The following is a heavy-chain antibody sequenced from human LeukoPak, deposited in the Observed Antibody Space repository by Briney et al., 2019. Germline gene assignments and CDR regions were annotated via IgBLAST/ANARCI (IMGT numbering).Heavy chain of an antibody. J-gene: IGHJ3*02. CDR1: GFTVSSNY. V-gene: IGHV3-66*01. CDR2: IYSGGST. Sequence: PGGSLRLSCAASGFTVSSNYMSWVRQAPGKGLEWVSVIYSGGSTYYADSVKGRFTISRDNSKNTLYLQMNSLRAEDTAVYYCARDPTDSSGLMDAFDIWGQGTMVTVSS. CDR3: ARDPTDSSGLMDAFDI. D-gene: IGHD3-22*01.